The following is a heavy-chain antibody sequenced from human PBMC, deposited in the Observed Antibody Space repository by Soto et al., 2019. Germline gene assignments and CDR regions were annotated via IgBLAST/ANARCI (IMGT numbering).Heavy chain of an antibody. V-gene: IGHV3-33*01. D-gene: IGHD5-12*01. J-gene: IGHJ4*02. Sequence: GGSLRLSCTASGFSFSSHGMHWVRQAPGKGLEWVAVIGYDGSEKYYADSVKGRFTISRDNSKNTLDLQMNSLRAEDTAVYYCARFVSGYDFNYFDYWGQGTLVTVSS. CDR2: IGYDGSEK. CDR1: GFSFSSHG. CDR3: ARFVSGYDFNYFDY.